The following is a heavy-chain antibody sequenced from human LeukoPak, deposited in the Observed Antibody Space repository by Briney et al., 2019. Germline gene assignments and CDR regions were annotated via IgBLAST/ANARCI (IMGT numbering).Heavy chain of an antibody. J-gene: IGHJ4*02. CDR2: IYHSGTT. CDR3: AREEAAAGHNYFDY. CDR1: GGSLSNGGYS. Sequence: SETLSLTCAVSGGSLSNGGYSWSWIRQPPGKGLEWIGLIYHSGTTHYNPSLKSRLTFSLDKSKNQFSLKLTSMTAADTAVYYCAREEAAAGHNYFDYWGQGTLVTVSS. V-gene: IGHV4-30-2*01. D-gene: IGHD6-13*01.